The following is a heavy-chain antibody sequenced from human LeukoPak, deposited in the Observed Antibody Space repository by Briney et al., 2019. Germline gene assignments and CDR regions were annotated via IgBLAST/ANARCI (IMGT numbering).Heavy chain of an antibody. V-gene: IGHV3-48*04. Sequence: GGSLRLSCAASGFSFSSYSLNWVRQAPGKGLEWVSYISHTGSTMSYADSVKGRFTISRDNARNSLYLQMNSLRAEDTAVYYCARGSAEGDFDYWGQGTLVTVSS. J-gene: IGHJ4*02. D-gene: IGHD6-19*01. CDR2: ISHTGSTM. CDR1: GFSFSSYS. CDR3: ARGSAEGDFDY.